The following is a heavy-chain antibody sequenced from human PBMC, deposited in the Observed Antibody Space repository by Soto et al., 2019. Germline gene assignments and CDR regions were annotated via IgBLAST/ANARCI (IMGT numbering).Heavy chain of an antibody. D-gene: IGHD1-26*01. CDR1: GFNFSSYS. J-gene: IGHJ4*02. Sequence: PGGSLRLSCAASGFNFSSYSMNWVRQAPGKGLEWVSSISSSSSYIYYADSVKGRFTISRDNAKNSLYLQMNSLRAEDTAVYYCARAPVGAFDYWGQGTLVTVSS. CDR3: ARAPVGAFDY. CDR2: ISSSSSYI. V-gene: IGHV3-21*01.